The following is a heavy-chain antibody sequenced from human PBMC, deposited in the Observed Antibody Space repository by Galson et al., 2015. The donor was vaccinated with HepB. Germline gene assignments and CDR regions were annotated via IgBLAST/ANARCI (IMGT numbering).Heavy chain of an antibody. Sequence: SVKVSCKASGYTFTGYDYMHWVRQAPGQGLEGMGWINPNSGDTNYAERFQCRVTMNRATSIRTAYMELSRLRSDDTAVYYCARFPPVSCYGSGTSPLSSWGQGALVTVSS. J-gene: IGHJ5*02. CDR2: INPNSGDT. V-gene: IGHV1-2*02. CDR1: GYTFTGYDY. D-gene: IGHD3-10*01. CDR3: ARFPPVSCYGSGTSPLSS.